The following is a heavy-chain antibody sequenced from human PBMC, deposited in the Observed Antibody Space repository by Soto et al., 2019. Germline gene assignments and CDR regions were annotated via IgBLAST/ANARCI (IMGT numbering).Heavy chain of an antibody. V-gene: IGHV1-8*01. CDR3: AGGIKYGAYSRWFDP. CDR1: GYTFTSYD. CDR2: MNPNSGNT. D-gene: IGHD4-17*01. J-gene: IGHJ5*02. Sequence: QVQLVQSGAEVKKPGASVKVSCKASGYTFTSYDINWVRQATGQGLEYLGWMNPNSGNTAYVQKFQGRVTMTWDTSITRAYMELSSLRSEDTAVYFCAGGIKYGAYSRWFDPWGQGTLVTVSS.